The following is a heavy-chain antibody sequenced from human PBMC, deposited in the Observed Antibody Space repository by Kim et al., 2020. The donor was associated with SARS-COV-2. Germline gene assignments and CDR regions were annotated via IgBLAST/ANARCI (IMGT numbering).Heavy chain of an antibody. CDR2: ISYDGSSK. J-gene: IGHJ6*02. D-gene: IGHD6-13*01. V-gene: IGHV3-30-3*01. CDR3: AQTRGSWYGSNGMDV. CDR1: GFTFSSYA. Sequence: GGSLRLSCAASGFTFSSYAMHWVRQAPGKGLEWVAVISYDGSSKYYAESVKGRFTISRDNSKNTLHVQMNSLRGEDTAVYYCAQTRGSWYGSNGMDVWGQGTTVTVSS.